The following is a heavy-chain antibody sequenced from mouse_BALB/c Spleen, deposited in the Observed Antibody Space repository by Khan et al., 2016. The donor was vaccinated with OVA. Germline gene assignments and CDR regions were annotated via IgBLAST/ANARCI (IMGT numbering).Heavy chain of an antibody. Sequence: EVQLQESGAELVKPGASVKLSCTGSGFTIKDTYMHWMNQRPEQGLEWIGRIYPANGDTKYGPKFQDKATLTADTSSNTAYLQLSSLTSEDTAVYFCATVDGNPFAYWGQGTLVSVS. CDR3: ATVDGNPFAY. CDR2: IYPANGDT. D-gene: IGHD2-1*01. V-gene: IGHV14-3*02. CDR1: GFTIKDTY. J-gene: IGHJ3*01.